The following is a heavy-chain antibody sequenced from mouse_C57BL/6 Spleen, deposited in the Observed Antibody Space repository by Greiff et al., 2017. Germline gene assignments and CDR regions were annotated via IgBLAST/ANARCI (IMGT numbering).Heavy chain of an antibody. D-gene: IGHD2-4*01. J-gene: IGHJ4*01. CDR1: GFTFSDYG. CDR3: ATLYDYDRIYYYAMDY. V-gene: IGHV5-17*01. Sequence: EVQGVESGGGLVKPGGSLKLSCAASGFTFSDYGMHWVRQAPEKGLEWVAYISSGSSTIYYADTVKGRFTISRDNAKNTLFLQMTSLRSEDTAMYYCATLYDYDRIYYYAMDYWGQGTSVTVSS. CDR2: ISSGSSTI.